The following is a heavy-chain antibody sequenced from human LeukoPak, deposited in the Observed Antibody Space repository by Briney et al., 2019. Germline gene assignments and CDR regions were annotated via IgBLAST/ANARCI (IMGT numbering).Heavy chain of an antibody. CDR3: ARIAVAGTFLDY. CDR1: GGSISSYY. J-gene: IGHJ4*02. V-gene: IGHV4-59*01. CDR2: IYYSGST. D-gene: IGHD6-19*01. Sequence: SETLSLTCTVSGGSISSYYWSWIRQPPGKGLEWIGYIYYSGSTNYNPSLKSRVTISVDTSKNQFSLKLSSVTAADTAAYYCARIAVAGTFLDYWGQGTLVTVSS.